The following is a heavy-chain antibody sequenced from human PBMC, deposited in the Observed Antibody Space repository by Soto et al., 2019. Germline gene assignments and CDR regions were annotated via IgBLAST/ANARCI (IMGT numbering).Heavy chain of an antibody. D-gene: IGHD3-22*01. Sequence: SETLSLTCTVSGGSISSYYWSWIRQPPGKGLEWIGYIYYSGSTNYNPSLKSRVTISVDTSKNQFSLKLSSVTAADTAVYYCARGDPYYDSSGYYDYWGQGTLVTVSS. CDR3: ARGDPYYDSSGYYDY. J-gene: IGHJ4*02. CDR1: GGSISSYY. V-gene: IGHV4-59*01. CDR2: IYYSGST.